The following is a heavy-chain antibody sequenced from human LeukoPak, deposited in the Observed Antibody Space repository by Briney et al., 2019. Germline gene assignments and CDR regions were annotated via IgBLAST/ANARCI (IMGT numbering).Heavy chain of an antibody. CDR1: GFSFSSYW. CDR3: ARDRPYYDKGDMDV. D-gene: IGHD3-22*01. V-gene: IGHV3-7*03. Sequence: GGSLRLSCAASGFSFSSYWMSWVRQAPGKGLEWVANIKQDGSDKYYLTSVRGRFTISRDNAKNSLFLQMSSLRADDTAVYFCARDRPYYDKGDMDVWGQGTMVTVSS. CDR2: IKQDGSDK. J-gene: IGHJ6*02.